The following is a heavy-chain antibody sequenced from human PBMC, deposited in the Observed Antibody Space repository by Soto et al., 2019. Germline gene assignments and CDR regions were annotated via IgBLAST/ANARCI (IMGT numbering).Heavy chain of an antibody. CDR1: GGSISSSSYY. V-gene: IGHV4-39*02. Sequence: SETLSLTCTVSGGSISSSSYYWGWIRQPPGKGLEWIGSIYYSGSTYYNPSLKSRVTISVDTSKNQFSLKLNSVTPEDTAVYYCARDRPYSSGWRVNNWFDPWGQGTLVTVSS. D-gene: IGHD6-19*01. CDR3: ARDRPYSSGWRVNNWFDP. CDR2: IYYSGST. J-gene: IGHJ5*02.